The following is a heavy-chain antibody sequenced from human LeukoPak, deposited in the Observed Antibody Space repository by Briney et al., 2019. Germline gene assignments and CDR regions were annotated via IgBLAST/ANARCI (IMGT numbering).Heavy chain of an antibody. CDR2: ISGSGDST. D-gene: IGHD6-19*01. CDR3: ARRSGIAVAGAFDY. Sequence: GGSLRLSCAASGFTFSNYAMRWVRRAPGKGLEWVSGISGSGDSTYYADSVKGRFTISRDNSKNTLYLQMNSLRAEDTAVYYCARRSGIAVAGAFDYWGQGTLVTVSS. J-gene: IGHJ4*02. V-gene: IGHV3-23*01. CDR1: GFTFSNYA.